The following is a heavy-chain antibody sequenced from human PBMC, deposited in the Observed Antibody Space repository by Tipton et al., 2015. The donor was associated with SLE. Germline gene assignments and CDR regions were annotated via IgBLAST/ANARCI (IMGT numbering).Heavy chain of an antibody. V-gene: IGHV3-74*01. J-gene: IGHJ5*02. CDR3: AKGVYYQLFDP. CDR1: GFTFSSYW. Sequence: GSLRLSCAASGFTFSSYWMHWVRQAPGKGLVCVSRINSDGTTTTYADSVTGRFTVFRDNAKNTVYLQMNSLRAEDTAVYYCAKGVYYQLFDPWGQGTLVTVSS. CDR2: INSDGTTT. D-gene: IGHD3-10*01.